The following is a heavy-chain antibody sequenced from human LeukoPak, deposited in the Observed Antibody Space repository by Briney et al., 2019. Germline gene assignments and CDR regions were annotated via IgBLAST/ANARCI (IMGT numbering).Heavy chain of an antibody. CDR2: IFSNVNT. D-gene: IGHD3-16*02. Sequence: SETLSLTCTVSGGSINNYYWNWIRQPPGKGLEWIGYIFSNVNTNYNPSLKSRVTISVDTSNNQFSLKLSSVTAADTAVYYCARAGSYRNYGHIWGQGTLVTVPS. CDR3: ARAGSYRNYGHI. J-gene: IGHJ4*02. CDR1: GGSINNYY. V-gene: IGHV4-59*01.